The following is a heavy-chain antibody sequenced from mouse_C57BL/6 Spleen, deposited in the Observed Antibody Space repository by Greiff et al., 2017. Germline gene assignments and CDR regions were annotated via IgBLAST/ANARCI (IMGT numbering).Heavy chain of an antibody. Sequence: VQLQQSGPELVKPGASVKISCKASGYAFSSSWMNWVKQRPGKGLEWIGRIYPGDGDTNYNGKFKGKATLTADKSSSTAYMQLSSLTSEDSAVYFCAREDWDVGGCAYWGQGTLVTVSA. V-gene: IGHV1-82*01. CDR1: GYAFSSSW. J-gene: IGHJ3*01. D-gene: IGHD4-1*01. CDR3: AREDWDVGGCAY. CDR2: IYPGDGDT.